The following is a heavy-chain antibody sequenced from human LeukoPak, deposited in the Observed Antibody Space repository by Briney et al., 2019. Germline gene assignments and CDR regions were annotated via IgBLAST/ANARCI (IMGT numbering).Heavy chain of an antibody. J-gene: IGHJ3*02. CDR3: ARDPGDYYDSSGYYLRDAFDI. D-gene: IGHD3-22*01. CDR1: GFTFSDYY. Sequence: GGSLRLSCAASGFTFSDYYMSWIRQAPGKGLEWVSYISSSGSTIYYADSVKGRFTISRDNAKNSLYLQMNSLRAEDTAVYYCARDPGDYYDSSGYYLRDAFDIWGQGTMVTVSS. V-gene: IGHV3-11*04. CDR2: ISSSGSTI.